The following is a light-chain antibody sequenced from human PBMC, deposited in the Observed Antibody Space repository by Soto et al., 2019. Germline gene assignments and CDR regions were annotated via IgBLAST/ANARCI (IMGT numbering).Light chain of an antibody. CDR3: QQFSSYWT. CDR1: QSISSW. V-gene: IGKV1-5*01. CDR2: DAS. J-gene: IGKJ1*01. Sequence: DIQLTQSPSTLSASVGYRVTITCRASQSISSWLAWYQQKPGKAPKLLISDASSLESGVPSRFSGDRSGTEFTLTINSLHPEDGATYFCQQFSSYWTFGQGTRVEIK.